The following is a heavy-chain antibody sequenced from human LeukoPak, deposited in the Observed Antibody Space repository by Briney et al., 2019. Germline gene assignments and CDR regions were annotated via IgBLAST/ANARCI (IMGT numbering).Heavy chain of an antibody. CDR1: GFTFDDYA. V-gene: IGHV3-9*01. J-gene: IGHJ4*02. Sequence: GGSLRLSCAASGFTFDDYAMHWVRQAPGEGLEWVSGISWNSGSIGYADSVKGRFTISRDNAKNSLYLQMNSLRAEDTALYYCARSYRGYYYFDYWGQGTLVTVSS. CDR2: ISWNSGSI. CDR3: ARSYRGYYYFDY. D-gene: IGHD2-15*01.